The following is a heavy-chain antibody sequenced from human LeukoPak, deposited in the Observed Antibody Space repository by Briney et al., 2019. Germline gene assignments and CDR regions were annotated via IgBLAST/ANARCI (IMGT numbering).Heavy chain of an antibody. CDR1: GYTFTGYY. Sequence: ASVKVSCKASGYTFTGYYIHWVRQAPGQGLEWMGWMDPKNGNMGYAQKFQGRVTMTRNTSISTAYMELSSLRSEDTAVYYCARLPFDDVPSGPDWGQGTMVTVSS. J-gene: IGHJ3*01. V-gene: IGHV1-8*02. D-gene: IGHD6-6*01. CDR3: ARLPFDDVPSGPD. CDR2: MDPKNGNM.